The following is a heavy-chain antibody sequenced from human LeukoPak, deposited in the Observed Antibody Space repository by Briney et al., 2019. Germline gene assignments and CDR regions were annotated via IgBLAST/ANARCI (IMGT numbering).Heavy chain of an antibody. V-gene: IGHV5-51*01. D-gene: IGHD2-2*01. J-gene: IGHJ2*01. Sequence: GASLQISCEGSGSTFTKYWIGWVRQLPGKGLEWMRIIHPGDSHTWYSPSFQGQVTISADKSISMAYLQWSSLKASDTAMYFCARQPGMTAKSWYFDLWGRGTLVTVSS. CDR2: IHPGDSHT. CDR1: GSTFTKYW. CDR3: ARQPGMTAKSWYFDL.